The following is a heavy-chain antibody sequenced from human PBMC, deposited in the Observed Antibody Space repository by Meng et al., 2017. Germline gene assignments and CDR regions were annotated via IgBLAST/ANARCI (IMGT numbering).Heavy chain of an antibody. V-gene: IGHV3-30*01. J-gene: IGHJ4*02. CDR1: GFTFSSYA. CDR3: AHFDY. Sequence: QGQLVESGGGVGQPGRSLGLSCAASGFTFSSYAMHWVRQAPGKGLEWVAVISYDGSNKYYADSVKGRFTISRDNSKNTLYLQMNSLRAEDTAVYYCAHFDYWGQGTLVTVSS. CDR2: ISYDGSNK.